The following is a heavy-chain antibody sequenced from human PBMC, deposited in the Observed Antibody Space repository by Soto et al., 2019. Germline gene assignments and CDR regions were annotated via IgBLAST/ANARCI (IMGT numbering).Heavy chain of an antibody. Sequence: GASVKVSCKASGYTFTSYDINWVRQATGQGLEWMGWMNPNSGNTGYAQKFQGRVTMTRNTSISTAYMELSSLRSEDTAVYYCARPPPHICSSTSCNEKYYYYMDVWGKGTTVTVSS. V-gene: IGHV1-8*01. CDR1: GYTFTSYD. CDR2: MNPNSGNT. CDR3: ARPPPHICSSTSCNEKYYYYMDV. J-gene: IGHJ6*03. D-gene: IGHD2-2*01.